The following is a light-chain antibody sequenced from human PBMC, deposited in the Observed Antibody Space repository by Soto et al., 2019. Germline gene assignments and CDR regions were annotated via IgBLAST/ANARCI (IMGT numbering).Light chain of an antibody. CDR2: EVI. V-gene: IGLV2-14*01. CDR1: SSDIGTFDY. Sequence: QSALTQPASVSGSPGQSITISCTGTSSDIGTFDYVSWYQQHPAKAPKLMIYEVINRPSGISHRFSGSKSGSTASLTISGLLAEDEAVYYCSSYTSTSAYVLFGGGTQLTVL. CDR3: SSYTSTSAYVL. J-gene: IGLJ2*01.